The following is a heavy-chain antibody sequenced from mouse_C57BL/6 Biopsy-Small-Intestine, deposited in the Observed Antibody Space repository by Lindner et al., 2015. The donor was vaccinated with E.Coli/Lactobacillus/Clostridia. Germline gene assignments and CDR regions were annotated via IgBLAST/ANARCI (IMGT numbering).Heavy chain of an antibody. J-gene: IGHJ4*01. D-gene: IGHD6-1*01. CDR3: ASSGDSSHDY. V-gene: IGHV1-74*01. CDR2: IIPVHSVT. CDR1: GVTFNSYG. Sequence: SVKVSCKASGVTFNSYGFSWVRQAPGQGLEWMGRIIPVHSVTYYAQKFQGRVTITFDKSTNTAYMELNSLRPEDTAVYYCASSGDSSHDYWGQGTLITVSS.